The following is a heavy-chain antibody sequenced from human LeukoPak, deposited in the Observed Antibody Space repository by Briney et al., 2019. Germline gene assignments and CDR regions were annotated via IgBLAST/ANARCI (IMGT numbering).Heavy chain of an antibody. D-gene: IGHD3/OR15-3a*01. CDR3: AKDRTETYYGMDV. CDR2: ISDDGSNK. V-gene: IGHV3-30*18. CDR1: GFIFSSHG. Sequence: GRALRLSCAASGFIFSSHGMHWVRQAPGKGLEWVAVISDDGSNKYYVDSVKGRFSISRDSSKNTLYLQMNSLRLEDTAVYFCAKDRTETYYGMDVWGQGTTVTVSS. J-gene: IGHJ6*02.